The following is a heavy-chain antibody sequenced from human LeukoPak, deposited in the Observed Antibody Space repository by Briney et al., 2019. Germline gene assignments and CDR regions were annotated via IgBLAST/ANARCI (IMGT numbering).Heavy chain of an antibody. Sequence: SETLSLTCAVYGGSFSGYYWSWIRQPPGKGLEWIGEINHSGSTNYNPSLKSRVTISVDTSKNQFSLKLSSVTAADTAVYYCARHEGSSGPFDYWGQGTXVTVXS. D-gene: IGHD3-22*01. V-gene: IGHV4-34*01. J-gene: IGHJ4*02. CDR3: ARHEGSSGPFDY. CDR1: GGSFSGYY. CDR2: INHSGST.